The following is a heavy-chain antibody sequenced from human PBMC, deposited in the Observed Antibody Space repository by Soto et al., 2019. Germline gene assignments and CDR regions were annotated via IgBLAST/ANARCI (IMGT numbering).Heavy chain of an antibody. V-gene: IGHV4-59*01. J-gene: IGHJ3*02. CDR2: IYYSGST. Sequence: PSETLSLTCTVSGGSISSYYWSWIRQPPGKGLEWIGYIYYSGSTNYNPSLKSRVTISVDTSKNQFSLKLSSVTAADTAVYYCARENYYDSSGIWGAFDIWGQGTMVTVSS. D-gene: IGHD3-22*01. CDR3: ARENYYDSSGIWGAFDI. CDR1: GGSISSYY.